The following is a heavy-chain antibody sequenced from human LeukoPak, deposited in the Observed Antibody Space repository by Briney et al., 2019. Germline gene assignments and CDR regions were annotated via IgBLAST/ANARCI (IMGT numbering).Heavy chain of an antibody. CDR2: MNPNSGNT. J-gene: IGHJ4*02. V-gene: IGHV1-8*01. CDR3: ARFSVHPTLHDY. Sequence: ASVKVSCKASGYTFTSYDINWVRQATGQGLEWMGWMNPNSGNTGYAQKFQGRVTMTRNTSISTAYMELSSLRSKDTAVYYCARFSVHPTLHDYWGQGTLVTVSS. CDR1: GYTFTSYD. D-gene: IGHD1-1*01.